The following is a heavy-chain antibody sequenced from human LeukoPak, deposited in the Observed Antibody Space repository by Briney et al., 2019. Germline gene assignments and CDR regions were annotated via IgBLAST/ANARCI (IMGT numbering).Heavy chain of an antibody. D-gene: IGHD2-2*01. J-gene: IGHJ3*02. CDR1: GFTFSSYG. CDR2: IRYDGSNK. CDR3: ANLIVVVPAAISGNAFDI. V-gene: IGHV3-30*02. Sequence: GGSLRLSCAASGFTFSSYGMHWVRQAPGKGLEWVAFIRYDGSNKYYADSVKGRFTISRDNSKNTLYLQMNSLRAEDTAVYYCANLIVVVPAAISGNAFDIWGQGTMVTVSS.